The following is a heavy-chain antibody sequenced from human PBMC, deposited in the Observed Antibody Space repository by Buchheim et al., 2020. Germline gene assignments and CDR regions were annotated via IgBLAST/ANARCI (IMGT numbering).Heavy chain of an antibody. CDR3: ARDRSITMIVVAPDY. CDR1: GFTFSSYA. Sequence: QVQLVESGGGVVQPGRSLRLSCAASGFTFSSYAMHWVRQAPGKGLEWVAVISYDGSNKYYADSVKGRFTIFRDNSKNTLYLQMNSLRAEDTAVYYCARDRSITMIVVAPDYWGQGTL. CDR2: ISYDGSNK. V-gene: IGHV3-30*04. J-gene: IGHJ4*02. D-gene: IGHD3-22*01.